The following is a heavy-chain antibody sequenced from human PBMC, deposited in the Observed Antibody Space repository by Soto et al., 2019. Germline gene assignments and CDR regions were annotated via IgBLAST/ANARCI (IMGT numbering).Heavy chain of an antibody. CDR2: TYYRSKWYN. D-gene: IGHD6-19*01. CDR1: GDSVSSNSAA. Sequence: QVQLQQSGPGLVKPSQTLSLTCAISGDSVSSNSAAWNWIRQSPSRGLEWLGRTYYRSKWYNDXAVSVKSRLTXXPXTXXNQFSLQLNSVTPEDTAVYYCARTIAVAGTLLFDYWGQGTLVTVSS. CDR3: ARTIAVAGTLLFDY. V-gene: IGHV6-1*01. J-gene: IGHJ4*02.